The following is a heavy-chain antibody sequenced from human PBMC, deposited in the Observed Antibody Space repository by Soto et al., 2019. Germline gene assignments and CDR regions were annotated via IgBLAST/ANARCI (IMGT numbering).Heavy chain of an antibody. Sequence: PAYTASLTCPVASAFTKVGDYHCTWLGQFPWKGLEWIGGIYYSASTYYNPALVSRITISLDTSKNQFSLKLTSVTAADTAVYYCASDSSNPYGGMDVWGPATPVTVP. CDR3: ASDSSNPYGGMDV. CDR1: SAFTKVGDYH. J-gene: IGHJ6*02. CDR2: IYYSAST. D-gene: IGHD3-16*01. V-gene: IGHV4-30-4*01.